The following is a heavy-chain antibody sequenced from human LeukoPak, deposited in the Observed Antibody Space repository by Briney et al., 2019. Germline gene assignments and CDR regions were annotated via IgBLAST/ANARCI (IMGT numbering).Heavy chain of an antibody. Sequence: SETLSLTCTVSGGSISGYFWSWIRQPAGKGLEWIGRVHTSGSTNYNPSLKSRLTMSVDTSRNQFSLKLDSVTAADTAVYYCARGFRLTGTTPQSWIDPWGQGTLVTVAS. D-gene: IGHD1-7*01. J-gene: IGHJ5*02. CDR2: VHTSGST. CDR1: GGSISGYF. CDR3: ARGFRLTGTTPQSWIDP. V-gene: IGHV4-4*07.